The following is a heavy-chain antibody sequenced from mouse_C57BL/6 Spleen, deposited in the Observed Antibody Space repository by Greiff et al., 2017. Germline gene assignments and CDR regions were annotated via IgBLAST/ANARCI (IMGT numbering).Heavy chain of an antibody. Sequence: QVQLQQSGAELVKPGASVKMSCKASGYTFTSYWITWVKQRPGQGLEWIGDIYPGSGSTNYNEKFKSKATLTVDTSSSTAYMQLSSLTSEDSAVYYCARGNYERYYAMDYWGQGTSVTVSS. J-gene: IGHJ4*01. D-gene: IGHD2-1*01. CDR3: ARGNYERYYAMDY. CDR2: IYPGSGST. V-gene: IGHV1-55*01. CDR1: GYTFTSYW.